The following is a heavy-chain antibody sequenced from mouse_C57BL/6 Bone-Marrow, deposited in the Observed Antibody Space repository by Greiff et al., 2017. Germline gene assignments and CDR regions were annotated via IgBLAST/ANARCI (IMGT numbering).Heavy chain of an antibody. V-gene: IGHV5-17*01. CDR3: ASSRGYFDV. J-gene: IGHJ1*03. CDR2: ISSGSSTI. Sequence: EVKLVESGGGLVKPGGSLKLSCAASGFTFSDYGMHWVRQAPEKGLEWVAYISSGSSTIYYADTVKGRFTISRDNAKNTLFRQRTSLRSEDTAMYYCASSRGYFDVWGTGTTVTVSS. CDR1: GFTFSDYG. D-gene: IGHD3-1*01.